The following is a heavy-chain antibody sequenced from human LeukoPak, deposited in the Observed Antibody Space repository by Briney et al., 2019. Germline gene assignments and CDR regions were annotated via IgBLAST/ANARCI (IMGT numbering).Heavy chain of an antibody. CDR3: ARGAYCSGGSCPGAFDI. J-gene: IGHJ3*02. D-gene: IGHD2-15*01. V-gene: IGHV3-33*01. CDR2: IWYDGSNK. CDR1: GFTFSTYA. Sequence: PGGSLRLSCAASGFTFSTYAMYWVRQSPGKGLEWVAIIWYDGSNKYYADSVKGRLTISRDNSKNTLYLQMNSLRAEETAVYYCARGAYCSGGSCPGAFDIWGQGTMVTVSS.